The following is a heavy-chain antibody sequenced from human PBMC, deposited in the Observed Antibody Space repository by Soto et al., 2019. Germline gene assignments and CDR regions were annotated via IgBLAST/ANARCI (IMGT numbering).Heavy chain of an antibody. CDR3: AKSFRGYPTNYFDY. J-gene: IGHJ4*02. Sequence: LRLSCAASGFTFSSYAMSWVRQAPGKGLEWVSAISGSGGSTYYADSVKGRFTISRDNSKNTLYLQMNSLRAEDTAVYYCAKSFRGYPTNYFDYWGQGTLVTVSS. V-gene: IGHV3-23*01. D-gene: IGHD6-13*01. CDR1: GFTFSSYA. CDR2: ISGSGGST.